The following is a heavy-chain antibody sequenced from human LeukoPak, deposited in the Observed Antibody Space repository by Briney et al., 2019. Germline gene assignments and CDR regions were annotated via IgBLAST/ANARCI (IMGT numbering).Heavy chain of an antibody. J-gene: IGHJ4*02. V-gene: IGHV3-48*01. Sequence: GGSLRLSCAASGFTFSSYGLNWVRQAPGEGLEWVSYVSPSSTTIYYADSVKGRFTISRGNAKNSLYLQMNSLRAEDTAVYYCAREHTPYGSGCTAAYWGQGTLVTVSS. CDR1: GFTFSSYG. D-gene: IGHD6-19*01. CDR3: AREHTPYGSGCTAAY. CDR2: VSPSSTTI.